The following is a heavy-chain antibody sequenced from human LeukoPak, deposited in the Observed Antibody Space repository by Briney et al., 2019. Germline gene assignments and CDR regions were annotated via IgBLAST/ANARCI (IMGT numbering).Heavy chain of an antibody. CDR2: ISPTSGVI. J-gene: IGHJ4*02. CDR1: GFTFSRYS. CDR3: ARGATYAYYQDY. V-gene: IGHV3-48*04. D-gene: IGHD1-26*01. Sequence: GGSLRLSCAASGFTFSRYSMNWVRQAPGKGPEWISYISPTSGVIYYANALKGRFIISRDNAKNTLYLQMNSLRAEDTAVYYCARGATYAYYQDYWGQGTLVTISS.